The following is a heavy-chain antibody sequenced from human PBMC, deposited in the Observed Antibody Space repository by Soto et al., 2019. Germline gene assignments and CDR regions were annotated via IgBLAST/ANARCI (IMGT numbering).Heavy chain of an antibody. J-gene: IGHJ6*02. CDR1: GYTFTSYY. D-gene: IGHD2-15*01. V-gene: IGHV1-46*03. CDR2: INPSGGST. CDR3: ARSPVVAAAQSDYYYGMDV. Sequence: ASVKVSCKASGYTFTSYYMHWVRQAPGQGLEWMGIINPSGGSTSYAQKFQGRVTMTRDTSTSTVYMELSSLRSEDTAVYYCARSPVVAAAQSDYYYGMDVWGQGTTVTVSS.